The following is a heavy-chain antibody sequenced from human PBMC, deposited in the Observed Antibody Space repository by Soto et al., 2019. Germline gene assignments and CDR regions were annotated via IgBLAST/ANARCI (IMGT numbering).Heavy chain of an antibody. CDR2: IYYSGST. CDR1: GGSISSGGYY. Sequence: QVQLQESGPGLVKPSQTLSLTCTVSGGSISSGGYYWSWIRQHPGKGLEWIGYIYYSGSTYYNPSLKSRVTISVDTSKNQCALKLSSVTAADTAVYYCARSGYSYGPNPLLYWGQGTLVTVSS. V-gene: IGHV4-31*03. J-gene: IGHJ4*02. CDR3: ARSGYSYGPNPLLY. D-gene: IGHD5-18*01.